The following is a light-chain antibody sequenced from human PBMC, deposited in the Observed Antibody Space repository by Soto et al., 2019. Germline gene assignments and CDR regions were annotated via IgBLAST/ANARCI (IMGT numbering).Light chain of an antibody. J-gene: IGKJ5*01. Sequence: EKVMTQSPASLSVSPGERATLSCRASQSVRSNLAWYQQKPGQPPRLLIYDASTRATGIPSRFSGSGSGTEFTLTISSLKSEDFAVYYCQQRYNWPPVTFGQGTRLEIK. CDR1: QSVRSN. CDR3: QQRYNWPPVT. V-gene: IGKV3-15*01. CDR2: DAS.